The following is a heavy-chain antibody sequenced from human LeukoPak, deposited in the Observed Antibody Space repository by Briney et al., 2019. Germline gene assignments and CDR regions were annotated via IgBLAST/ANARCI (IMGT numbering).Heavy chain of an antibody. V-gene: IGHV1-2*02. Sequence: ASVKVSCKPSVYTFTGYYMHWVRQAPGQGLEWMGWINPNSGGTNYAQKFQGRVTMTRDTSISTAYMELSRLRSDDTAVYYCARTGWDRRSEPLDYWGQGTLVTVSS. D-gene: IGHD1-26*01. CDR1: VYTFTGYY. CDR3: ARTGWDRRSEPLDY. CDR2: INPNSGGT. J-gene: IGHJ4*02.